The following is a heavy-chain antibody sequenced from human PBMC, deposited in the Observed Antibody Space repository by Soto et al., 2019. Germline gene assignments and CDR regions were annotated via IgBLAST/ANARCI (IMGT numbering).Heavy chain of an antibody. CDR1: GFSFTNYY. CDR3: AREGMFHYETADYYPSNYGLDV. V-gene: IGHV1-2*02. Sequence: QELLMQSGADMKKPGASVKVSCKSSGFSFTNYYLHWVRQAPGQGPEWMGWIFPTSGGTRSAQRFRDRLTLTTETSITTAYLELTILSPDDTAIYFCAREGMFHYETADYYPSNYGLDVWGQGTTVTVPS. CDR2: IFPTSGGT. J-gene: IGHJ6*02. D-gene: IGHD3-9*01.